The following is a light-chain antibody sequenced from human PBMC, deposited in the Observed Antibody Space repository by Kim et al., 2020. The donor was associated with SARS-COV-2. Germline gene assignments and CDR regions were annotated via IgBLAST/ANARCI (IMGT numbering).Light chain of an antibody. CDR2: GAS. Sequence: SPGERATLSFRASQSISNTFLAWYQQKPGQAPRLLMYGASRRATGVPDRFGGSGSGTDYTLNINRLEPEDFAVYYCQLYDTSLFTFGPGTKVDIK. V-gene: IGKV3-20*01. CDR1: QSISNTF. CDR3: QLYDTSLFT. J-gene: IGKJ3*01.